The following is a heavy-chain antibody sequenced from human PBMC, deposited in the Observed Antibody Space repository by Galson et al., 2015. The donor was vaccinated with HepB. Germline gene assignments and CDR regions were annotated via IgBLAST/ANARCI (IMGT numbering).Heavy chain of an antibody. CDR3: TRARDAYNWDAFDI. J-gene: IGHJ3*02. Sequence: SLRLSCAASGFIFGDYAMSWFRQAPGKGLEWVGLSRKRDYGGRTEIAASVKGRFSISRDYSNNIAYLQMNSLYSEDTALYCCTRARDAYNWDAFDIWGQGTMVTVSS. D-gene: IGHD5-24*01. V-gene: IGHV3-49*03. CDR2: SRKRDYGGRT. CDR1: GFIFGDYA.